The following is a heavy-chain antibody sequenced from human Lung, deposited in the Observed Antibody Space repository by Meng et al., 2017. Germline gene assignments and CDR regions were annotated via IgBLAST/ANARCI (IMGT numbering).Heavy chain of an antibody. J-gene: IGHJ4*02. V-gene: IGHV1-69*10. CDR2: IIPVLGIA. CDR1: GGTFTTHT. CDR3: ATEYCGSTSCYVDF. Sequence: QVQLVHSGAEVKKPGSSVKVSCKASGGTFTTHTFNWVRQAPGHGLDWMGQIIPVLGIANYAQKFQGRVTITADKSTSTAYMELSSLTHDDTAIYFCATEYCGSTSCYVDFWGQGTLVTVSS. D-gene: IGHD2-2*01.